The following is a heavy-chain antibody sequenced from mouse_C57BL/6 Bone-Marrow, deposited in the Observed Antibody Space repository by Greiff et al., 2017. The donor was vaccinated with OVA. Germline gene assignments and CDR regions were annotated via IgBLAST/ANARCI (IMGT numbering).Heavy chain of an antibody. J-gene: IGHJ4*01. D-gene: IGHD1-1*01. CDR1: GFPITSGYY. CDR3: AGVLNYYGSTYYAMDY. CDR2: ITHSGET. Sequence: ESGPGLVKPSQSLFLTCSITGFPITSGYYWIWIRQSPGKPLEWMGYITHSGETFYNPSLQSPISITRETSKNQFFLQLNSVTTEDTAMYYCAGVLNYYGSTYYAMDYWGQGTSVTVSS. V-gene: IGHV12-3*01.